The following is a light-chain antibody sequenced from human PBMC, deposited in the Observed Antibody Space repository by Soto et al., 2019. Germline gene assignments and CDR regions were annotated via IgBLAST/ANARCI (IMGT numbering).Light chain of an antibody. CDR3: HQSYTPLT. Sequence: DIQMTQSPSSLSASVGDRVTITCRASQSISSYLNWYQQKPGKAPKLLIYAASILQSAVPSRFSGRGSGTDFTLTISRLQSEDFANYYCHQSYTPLTFGGGTKVEI. CDR2: AAS. V-gene: IGKV1-39*01. J-gene: IGKJ4*01. CDR1: QSISSY.